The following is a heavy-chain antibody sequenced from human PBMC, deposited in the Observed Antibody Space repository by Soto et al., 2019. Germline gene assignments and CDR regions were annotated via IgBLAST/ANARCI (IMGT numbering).Heavy chain of an antibody. J-gene: IGHJ4*02. CDR2: IYWDDDK. V-gene: IGHV2-5*02. CDR3: AHSREWLRFFGY. D-gene: IGHD5-12*01. Sequence: QITLKESGPTLVKPTQTLTLTCTFSGFSLSTSGVGVGWIRQPPGKALEWLALIYWDDDKRYSPSLKSRLTITKDNSKNQVVLTMTNKDPVDTATYYCAHSREWLRFFGYWGQGTLVTVSS. CDR1: GFSLSTSGVG.